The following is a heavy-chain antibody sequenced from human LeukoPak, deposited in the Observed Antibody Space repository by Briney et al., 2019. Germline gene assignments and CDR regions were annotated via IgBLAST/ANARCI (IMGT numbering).Heavy chain of an antibody. CDR2: MSYDATGK. CDR1: GLTFSSYA. J-gene: IGHJ4*02. D-gene: IGHD4-17*01. Sequence: PGRSLRLSCVGSGLTFSSYAMHWVRQPPGQGLEWVAVMSYDATGKYYADSVKGRFTISRDNSKNTLYLQMNSLRAEDTAVYYCASTFYGDSPPYWGQGTLVTVSS. V-gene: IGHV3-30*03. CDR3: ASTFYGDSPPY.